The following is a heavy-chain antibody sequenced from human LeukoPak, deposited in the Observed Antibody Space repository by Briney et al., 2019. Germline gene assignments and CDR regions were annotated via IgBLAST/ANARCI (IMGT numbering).Heavy chain of an antibody. Sequence: SETLSLTCTVSGGSISSSSYYWGWVRQPPGRGLEWIGRIYTSGSTNYNPSLKSRFTMSVDTSKNQFSLKLSSVTAADTAVYYCARDTLWFGPWFDPWGQGTLVTVSS. CDR2: IYTSGST. D-gene: IGHD3-10*01. CDR1: GGSISSSSYY. J-gene: IGHJ5*02. V-gene: IGHV4-39*07. CDR3: ARDTLWFGPWFDP.